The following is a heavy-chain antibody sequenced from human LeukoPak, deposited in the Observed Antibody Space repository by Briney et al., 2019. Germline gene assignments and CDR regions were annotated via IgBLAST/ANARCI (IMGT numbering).Heavy chain of an antibody. D-gene: IGHD3-10*01. CDR1: GFAISTNY. J-gene: IGHJ4*01. CDR2: FSVGGST. Sequence: GGSLRLSCAASGFAISTNYLGWVRQAPGTGLEWVSVFSVGGSTHYADSVKGRFTISRDNPKNTLYLQMNNLRADDTAVYFCARTDQVRGNSRSSDYWGHGTPVTVSS. V-gene: IGHV3-53*01. CDR3: ARTDQVRGNSRSSDY.